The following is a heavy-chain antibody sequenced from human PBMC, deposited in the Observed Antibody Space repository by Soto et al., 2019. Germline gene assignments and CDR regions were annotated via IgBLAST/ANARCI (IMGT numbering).Heavy chain of an antibody. CDR3: AASIFYYGMDV. Sequence: GEALNLSCTGSGCTLTNYWIGWVRQMPGKGLDWMGIIYPGDSDTKYNPSFQGQVTISADKSITTTYLQWSSLKASDTAIYYCAASIFYYGMDVWGQGTTVTVSS. CDR2: IYPGDSDT. V-gene: IGHV5-51*01. J-gene: IGHJ6*02. CDR1: GCTLTNYW.